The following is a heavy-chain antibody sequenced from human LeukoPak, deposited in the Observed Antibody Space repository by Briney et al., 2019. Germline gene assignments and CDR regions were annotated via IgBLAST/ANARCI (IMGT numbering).Heavy chain of an antibody. Sequence: SETLSLTCTVSGGSISSYYWSWIRQPPGKGLEWIGYIYYSGSTNYNPSLKSRVTISVDTFKNQFSLKLSSVTAADTAVYYCARGRGRYSGSYCPFDYWGQGTLVTVSS. J-gene: IGHJ4*02. V-gene: IGHV4-59*01. D-gene: IGHD1-26*01. CDR3: ARGRGRYSGSYCPFDY. CDR1: GGSISSYY. CDR2: IYYSGST.